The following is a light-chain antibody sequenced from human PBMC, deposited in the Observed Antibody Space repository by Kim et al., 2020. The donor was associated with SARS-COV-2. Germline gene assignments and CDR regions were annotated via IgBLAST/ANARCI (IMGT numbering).Light chain of an antibody. CDR2: DVS. CDR3: SSYTSSSTFV. V-gene: IGLV2-14*04. Sequence: QVITLSCTGTSSDGGGYNYVSWYQQHPGKAPKLIIYDVSKRPSGVSNSFSGSKSGNTASLTISGLQAEDEADYYCSSYTSSSTFVFGTGTKVTVL. J-gene: IGLJ1*01. CDR1: SSDGGGYNY.